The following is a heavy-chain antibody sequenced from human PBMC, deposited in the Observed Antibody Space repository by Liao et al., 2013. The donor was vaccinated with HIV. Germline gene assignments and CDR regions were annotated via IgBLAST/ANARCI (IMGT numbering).Heavy chain of an antibody. CDR2: INHSGTT. Sequence: QVQLRESGPGLVKPSETLSLTCAVSGGSFSGYYWTWIRQSPREGAWSGLGTINHSGTTNYSPSLKSRVTISVDTSNNQFSLKLSSVTAADTALYICARGRLRRLQSFPLDYWGRGNPGHRLL. D-gene: IGHD4-11*01. CDR1: GGSFSGYY. V-gene: IGHV4-34*01. CDR3: ARGRLRRLQSFPLDY. J-gene: IGHJ4*02.